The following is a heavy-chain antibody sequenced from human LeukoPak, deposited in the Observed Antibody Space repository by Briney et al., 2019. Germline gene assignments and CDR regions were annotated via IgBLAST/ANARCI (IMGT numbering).Heavy chain of an antibody. D-gene: IGHD6-13*01. Sequence: SETMSLTCAVYGGSLSGDYWSWIRQPPGEGLEWIGEINHSVSNNYNPSLKGRVTISVDTSKSQFSLKLSSVTAADTAVYYCARGYSSSWYGYWGQGTLVTVSP. J-gene: IGHJ4*02. CDR1: GGSLSGDY. CDR3: ARGYSSSWYGY. V-gene: IGHV4-34*01. CDR2: INHSVSN.